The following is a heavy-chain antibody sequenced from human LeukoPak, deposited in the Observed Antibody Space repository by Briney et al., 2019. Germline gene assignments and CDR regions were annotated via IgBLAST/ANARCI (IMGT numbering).Heavy chain of an antibody. CDR2: ISYDGSNK. J-gene: IGHJ4*02. CDR1: GFAFSTYG. V-gene: IGHV3-30*03. Sequence: GGSLRLSCTASGFAFSTYGMNWVRQAPGKGLEWVAVISYDGSNKYYADSVKGRFTISRDNSKNTLYLQMNSLRAEDTAVYYCAREGRDGYNWYYWGQGSLVTVSS. CDR3: AREGRDGYNWYY. D-gene: IGHD5-24*01.